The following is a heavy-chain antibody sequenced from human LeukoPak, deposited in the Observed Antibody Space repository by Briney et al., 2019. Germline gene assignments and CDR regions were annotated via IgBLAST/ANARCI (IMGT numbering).Heavy chain of an antibody. Sequence: GGSLRLSCAASEFIFSSYWMSWVRQAPGKGLEWVANIKQDGSEKYYVDSVRGRFTISRDNAKNSLYLQMNSLRAEDTAVYYCARDTRLAVADRGDMDVWGKGTTVTVSS. D-gene: IGHD6-19*01. CDR3: ARDTRLAVADRGDMDV. CDR1: EFIFSSYW. V-gene: IGHV3-7*01. J-gene: IGHJ6*04. CDR2: IKQDGSEK.